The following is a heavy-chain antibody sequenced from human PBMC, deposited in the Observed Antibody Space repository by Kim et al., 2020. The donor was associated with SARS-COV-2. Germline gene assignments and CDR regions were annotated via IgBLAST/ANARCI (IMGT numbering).Heavy chain of an antibody. CDR2: IYSGGST. CDR1: GFTVSSNY. Sequence: GGSLRLSCAASGFTVSSNYMSWVRQAPGKGLEWVSVIYSGGSTYYADSVKGRFTISRDNSKNTLYLQMNSLRAEDTAVYYCASEGFNWGEYYGMDVWGQGTTVTVSS. D-gene: IGHD7-27*01. V-gene: IGHV3-53*01. J-gene: IGHJ6*02. CDR3: ASEGFNWGEYYGMDV.